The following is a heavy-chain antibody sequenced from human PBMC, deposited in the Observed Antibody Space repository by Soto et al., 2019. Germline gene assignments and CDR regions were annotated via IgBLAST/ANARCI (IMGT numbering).Heavy chain of an antibody. CDR2: ISGSGGST. D-gene: IGHD3-16*02. J-gene: IGHJ4*02. V-gene: IGHV3-23*01. Sequence: PGGSLRLSCAASGFTFSSYAMSWVRQAPGKGLEWVSAISGSGGSTYYADSVKGRFTISRDNSKNTLYLQMNSLRAEDTAVYYCAKVNGDYVWGSYRHHIDYWGQGTLVTVSS. CDR3: AKVNGDYVWGSYRHHIDY. CDR1: GFTFSSYA.